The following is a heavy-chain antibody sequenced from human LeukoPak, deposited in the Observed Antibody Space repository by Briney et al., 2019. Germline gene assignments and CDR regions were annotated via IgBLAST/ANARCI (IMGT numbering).Heavy chain of an antibody. Sequence: ASVKVSCKASGYTFTGYYMHWVRQAPGQGPEWMGWINPNSGGTNYAQKFQGRVTMTRDTSISTAYMELSRLRSDDTAVYYCARGVVLIAARPIPSYYYMDVWGKGTTVTVSS. CDR2: INPNSGGT. D-gene: IGHD6-6*01. CDR3: ARGVVLIAARPIPSYYYMDV. J-gene: IGHJ6*03. V-gene: IGHV1-2*02. CDR1: GYTFTGYY.